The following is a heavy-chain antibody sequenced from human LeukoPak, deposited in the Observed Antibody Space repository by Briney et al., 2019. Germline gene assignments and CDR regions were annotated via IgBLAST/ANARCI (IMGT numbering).Heavy chain of an antibody. CDR1: GGSISSSNW. D-gene: IGHD6-19*01. CDR2: IYHSGST. J-gene: IGHJ4*02. Sequence: SETLSLTCAVSGGSISSSNWWSWVRQPPGKGLEWIGEIYHSGSTNYNPSLKSRVTISVDKSKNQFSLKLSSVTAADTAVYYCARGREGDSSGWYSDDYWGQGTLVTVSS. V-gene: IGHV4-4*02. CDR3: ARGREGDSSGWYSDDY.